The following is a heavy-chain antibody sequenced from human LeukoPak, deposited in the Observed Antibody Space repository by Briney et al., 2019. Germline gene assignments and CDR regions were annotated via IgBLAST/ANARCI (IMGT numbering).Heavy chain of an antibody. D-gene: IGHD3-16*01. CDR2: VFYSGNT. V-gene: IGHV4-59*13. Sequence: SETLSLTCTVSGGSISSFYWNWIRQPPGKGLEWVGYVFYSGNTNYNPSLGSRVTISEDTSKNQLSLNLNSLTAADTAVYYCARGLPGRDAFDVWGQGTVVTVSS. J-gene: IGHJ3*01. CDR3: ARGLPGRDAFDV. CDR1: GGSISSFY.